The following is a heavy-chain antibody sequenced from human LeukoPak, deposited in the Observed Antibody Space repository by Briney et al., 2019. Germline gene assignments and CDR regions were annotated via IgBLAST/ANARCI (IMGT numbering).Heavy chain of an antibody. Sequence: ASVKVSCKASGYTFTGYYMHWVRQAPGQGLEWMGWINPNSGGTNYAQKFQGRVTMTRDTSTSTAYMELRSLRSDDTAVYYCARGGVMAVAGQEPPQNWFDPWGQGTLVTVSS. CDR3: ARGGVMAVAGQEPPQNWFDP. J-gene: IGHJ5*02. CDR2: INPNSGGT. V-gene: IGHV1-2*02. D-gene: IGHD6-19*01. CDR1: GYTFTGYY.